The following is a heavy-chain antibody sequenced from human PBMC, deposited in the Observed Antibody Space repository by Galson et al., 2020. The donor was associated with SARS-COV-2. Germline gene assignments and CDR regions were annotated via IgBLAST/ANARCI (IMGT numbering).Heavy chain of an antibody. V-gene: IGHV4-59*01. D-gene: IGHD1-7*01. J-gene: IGHJ5*02. CDR1: GDSITSAY. Sequence: SETLSLTCTVSGDSITSAYWSWIRQPPGKGLEWIGHMYDTGSTYYNPSLKSRVTMSVDTSKNLFSLGLSSVTSADTAVYYCARVQTGTTRFYFRWFDPWGQGILVTVSS. CDR3: ARVQTGTTRFYFRWFDP. CDR2: MYDTGST.